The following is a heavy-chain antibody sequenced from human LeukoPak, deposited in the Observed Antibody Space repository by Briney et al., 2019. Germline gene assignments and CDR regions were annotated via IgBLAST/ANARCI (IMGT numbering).Heavy chain of an antibody. Sequence: SVKVSCKASGGTFSSYAISWVRQAPGQGLEWMGGIIPIFGTANYAQKFQGRVTITTDESTSTAYMELSNLRSEDTAMYYCARAGDYGDYGFDYWGQGTLVTVSS. V-gene: IGHV1-69*05. CDR3: ARAGDYGDYGFDY. D-gene: IGHD4-17*01. J-gene: IGHJ4*02. CDR1: GGTFSSYA. CDR2: IIPIFGTA.